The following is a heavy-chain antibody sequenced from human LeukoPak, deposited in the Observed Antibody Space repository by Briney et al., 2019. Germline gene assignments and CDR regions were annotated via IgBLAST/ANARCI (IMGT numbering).Heavy chain of an antibody. CDR2: INPNSCGT. J-gene: IGHJ5*02. V-gene: IGHV1-2*02. CDR1: GYTFTGYY. Sequence: ASVKVSCKASGYTFTGYYMHWVRQAPGQGLEWMGWINPNSCGTNYAQKFQGGVTMTRDTSISTAYMELSRLRSDDTAVYYCARGSGYCSSTSCRKNWFDPWGQGTLVTVSS. D-gene: IGHD2-2*01. CDR3: ARGSGYCSSTSCRKNWFDP.